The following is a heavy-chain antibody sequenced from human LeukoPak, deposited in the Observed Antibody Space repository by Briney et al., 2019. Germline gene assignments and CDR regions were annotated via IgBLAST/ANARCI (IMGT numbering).Heavy chain of an antibody. Sequence: PGGSLRLSCAASGFTVSSNYMSWVRQAPGEGLGWVPVIYSGGSTYYADSVKGRFTISRDNSKNTLYLQMNSLRAEDTAVYYCARAGRIAVAGYYYYGMDVWGKGTTVTVSS. D-gene: IGHD6-19*01. V-gene: IGHV3-53*01. CDR2: IYSGGST. J-gene: IGHJ6*04. CDR3: ARAGRIAVAGYYYYGMDV. CDR1: GFTVSSNY.